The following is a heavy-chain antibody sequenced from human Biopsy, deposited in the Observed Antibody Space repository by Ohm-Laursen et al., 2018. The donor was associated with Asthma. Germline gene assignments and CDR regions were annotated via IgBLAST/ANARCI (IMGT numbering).Heavy chain of an antibody. V-gene: IGHV1-24*01. CDR2: HDHEEGGT. D-gene: IGHD4-17*01. J-gene: IGHJ4*02. Sequence: SSVKVSCKISGYSLTDLSMHWVRQAPGQGLEWLGGHDHEEGGTVNARRFQGRVTMTEGTSTDTAYMELSSLSSDDTAVYYCASDFPKDYVRYNFQFWGQGTLVTVSS. CDR1: GYSLTDLS. CDR3: ASDFPKDYVRYNFQF.